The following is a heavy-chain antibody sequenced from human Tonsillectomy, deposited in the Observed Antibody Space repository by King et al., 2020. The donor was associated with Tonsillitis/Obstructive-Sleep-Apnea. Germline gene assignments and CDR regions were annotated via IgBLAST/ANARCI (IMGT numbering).Heavy chain of an antibody. J-gene: IGHJ4*02. Sequence: VQLVESGGGLVRPGGSLRLSCAASGFTFSDYYINWIRQAPGKRLDWLSYINPTGADANFADSVKGRFTISRDNAKNSVYLQINSLRAEDTAVYYCARDSNDDSGSFQFDYWGQGTVVTVSS. CDR2: INPTGADA. CDR3: ARDSNDDSGSFQFDY. V-gene: IGHV3-11*05. CDR1: GFTFSDYY. D-gene: IGHD1-1*01.